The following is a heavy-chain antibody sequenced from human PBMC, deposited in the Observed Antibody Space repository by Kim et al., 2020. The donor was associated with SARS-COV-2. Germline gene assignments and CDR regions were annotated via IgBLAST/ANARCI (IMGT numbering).Heavy chain of an antibody. CDR2: IFTGGGP. J-gene: IGHJ4*02. D-gene: IGHD3-10*01. CDR3: ARGSGSTYFNSDNYYYFDQ. Sequence: GGSLRLSCAASGFSVSDNYMAWVRQAPQKGLEWVSTIFTGGGPYYADSVKGRFTISRDDSKNTVSLQMDSLTADDTGLYFCARGSGSTYFNSDNYYYFDQWGQGTLVTASS. CDR1: GFSVSDNY. V-gene: IGHV3-53*01.